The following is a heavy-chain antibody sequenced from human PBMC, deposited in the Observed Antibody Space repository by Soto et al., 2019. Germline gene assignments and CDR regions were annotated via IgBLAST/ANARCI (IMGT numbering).Heavy chain of an antibody. V-gene: IGHV3-30*03. CDR3: TRGPPGGYGMDV. CDR2: TPYDGSNK. D-gene: IGHD3-16*01. Sequence: TGGSLRLSCAASGFTFSSYAMHWVRQAPGRGLEWVAVTPYDGSNKYYADSVKGRFTISRDNSKNTLYLQMEGLRVEDTAVYYCTRGPPGGYGMDVWGQGTTVTVSS. J-gene: IGHJ6*02. CDR1: GFTFSSYA.